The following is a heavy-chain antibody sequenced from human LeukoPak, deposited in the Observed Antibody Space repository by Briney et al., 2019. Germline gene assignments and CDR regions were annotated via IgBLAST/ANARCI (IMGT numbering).Heavy chain of an antibody. CDR1: GGSISSYY. V-gene: IGHV4-59*01. CDR3: ASSSKDGYDLD. J-gene: IGHJ4*02. CDR2: IYHSGST. Sequence: SETLSLTCTVSGGSISSYYWSWIRQPPGKGLEWIGYIYHSGSTNYNPPLKSRLTISVDTSKNQFSLKLSSVTAADTAVYYCASSSKDGYDLDWGQGTLVTVSS. D-gene: IGHD5-24*01.